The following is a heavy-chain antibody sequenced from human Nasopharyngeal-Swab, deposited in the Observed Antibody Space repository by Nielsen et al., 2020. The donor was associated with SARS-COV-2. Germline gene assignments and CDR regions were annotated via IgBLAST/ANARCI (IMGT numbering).Heavy chain of an antibody. J-gene: IGHJ5*02. D-gene: IGHD3-22*01. CDR3: ARDYDYYDSSGNSNWFDP. Sequence: SETLSLTCTVSGGSISSGSYYWSWIRQPAGKGLEWIGRIYTSGSTNYNPSLKSRVTISVDTSKNQFSLKLSSVTAADTAVYYCARDYDYYDSSGNSNWFDPWGQGTLVTVSS. V-gene: IGHV4-61*02. CDR2: IYTSGST. CDR1: GGSISSGSYY.